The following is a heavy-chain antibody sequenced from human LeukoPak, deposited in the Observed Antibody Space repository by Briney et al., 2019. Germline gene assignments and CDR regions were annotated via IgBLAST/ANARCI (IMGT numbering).Heavy chain of an antibody. V-gene: IGHV4-4*07. J-gene: IGHJ5*02. D-gene: IGHD3/OR15-3a*01. Sequence: SETLSLTCTVSGGSISSYYWSWIRQPAGKGLEWIGRIYTSGSTNYNPSLKSRVTMSVDTSKNQFSLKLSSVSAADTAVYYCVRDLGCGDWFDPWGQGTLVTVSS. CDR3: VRDLGCGDWFDP. CDR2: IYTSGST. CDR1: GGSISSYY.